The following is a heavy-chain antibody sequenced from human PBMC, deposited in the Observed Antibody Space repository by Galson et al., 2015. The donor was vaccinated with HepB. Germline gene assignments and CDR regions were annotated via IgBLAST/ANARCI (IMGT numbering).Heavy chain of an antibody. V-gene: IGHV1-69*13. CDR2: IIPIFGTA. CDR1: GGTFSSYA. D-gene: IGHD3-22*01. J-gene: IGHJ5*02. Sequence: SVKVSCKASGGTFSSYAISWVRQAPGQGLEWMGGIIPIFGTANYAQKFQGRVTTTADESTSTAYMELSSLRSEDTAVYYCARDDGDYYDSSANWFDPWGQGTLVTVSS. CDR3: ARDDGDYYDSSANWFDP.